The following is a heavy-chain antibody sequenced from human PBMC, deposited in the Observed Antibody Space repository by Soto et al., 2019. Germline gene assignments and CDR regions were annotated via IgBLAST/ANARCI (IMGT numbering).Heavy chain of an antibody. V-gene: IGHV3-7*03. CDR2: VNLDGGEK. CDR1: GLTFTAHW. D-gene: IGHD3-10*01. J-gene: IGHJ4*02. CDR3: ATYAYGSGTSFGY. Sequence: GGSLRHSCAASGLTFTAHWMSWVRQAPGEGLQWVANVNLDGGEKYYVDSVKGRFTISRDNAKNSVYLQMSSLRVDDTAIYYCATYAYGSGTSFGYWGPGTLVTVSS.